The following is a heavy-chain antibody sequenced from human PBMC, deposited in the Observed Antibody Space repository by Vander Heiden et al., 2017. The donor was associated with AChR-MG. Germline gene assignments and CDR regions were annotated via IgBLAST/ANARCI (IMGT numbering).Heavy chain of an antibody. CDR1: GFPFDAYA. D-gene: IGHD3-22*01. Sequence: EVQLVESGGGLVQPGRSLRLPCAASGFPFDAYAMEWVRQAPGKGLEGVSGISWKSGSIGYADSVKGRFTISRDNAKNSLYLQMNSLRAEDTALYYCAKDMGPCESSGTGGCAFDIWGQGTMVTVSS. CDR2: ISWKSGSI. V-gene: IGHV3-9*01. CDR3: AKDMGPCESSGTGGCAFDI. J-gene: IGHJ3*02.